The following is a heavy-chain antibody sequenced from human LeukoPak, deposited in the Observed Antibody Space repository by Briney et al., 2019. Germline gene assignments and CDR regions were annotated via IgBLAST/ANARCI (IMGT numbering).Heavy chain of an antibody. CDR2: ISSSGSTI. Sequence: GGSLRLSCAASGFTFSDYYMSWIRQAPGKGLEWVSYISSSGSTIYYADSAKGRFTISRDNSKNTLYLQMNSLRAEDTAVYYCAKDGPNYYYGSGTHFDYWGQGTLVTVSS. J-gene: IGHJ4*02. CDR1: GFTFSDYY. V-gene: IGHV3-11*01. CDR3: AKDGPNYYYGSGTHFDY. D-gene: IGHD3-10*01.